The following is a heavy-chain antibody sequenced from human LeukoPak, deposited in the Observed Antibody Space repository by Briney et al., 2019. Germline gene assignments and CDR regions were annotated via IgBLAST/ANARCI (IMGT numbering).Heavy chain of an antibody. Sequence: SETLSLTCAVYGGSFSGYYWSWIRQPPEKGLEWIGEINHSGSTNYNPSLKSRVTISVDSSKNQFSLNLKSVTAADTTVYYCARDSNSHLYSYFSMDVWGKGTTVTVSS. CDR2: INHSGST. CDR3: ARDSNSHLYSYFSMDV. J-gene: IGHJ6*03. D-gene: IGHD4-11*01. V-gene: IGHV4-34*01. CDR1: GGSFSGYY.